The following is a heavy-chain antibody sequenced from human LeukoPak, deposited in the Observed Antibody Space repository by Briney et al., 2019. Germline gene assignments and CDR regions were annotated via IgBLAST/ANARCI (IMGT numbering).Heavy chain of an antibody. CDR2: ISYDGSNK. D-gene: IGHD6-19*01. V-gene: IGHV3-30-3*01. J-gene: IGHJ4*02. CDR1: GFTFSSYA. CDR3: ARKKTPAYSSGWAAFDY. Sequence: GGSLRLSCAASGFTFSSYAMHWVRQAPGKGLEWVAVISYDGSNKYYADSVKGRFTISRDNSKSTLYLQMNSLRAEDTAVYYCARKKTPAYSSGWAAFDYWGQGTLVTVSS.